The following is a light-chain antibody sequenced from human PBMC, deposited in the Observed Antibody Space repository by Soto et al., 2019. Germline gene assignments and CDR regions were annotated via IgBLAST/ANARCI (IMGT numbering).Light chain of an antibody. CDR2: GAS. J-gene: IGKJ4*01. V-gene: IGKV3-20*01. Sequence: EIVLTHSPGTLSWSPGERATLSCRASQSVSTNHLAWYQHKPGQAPRLLIYGASSRATGIPDRFSGSGSGTDFTLTISRLEPEDFAVYYCQQYGGSPLTFGGGTKVEIK. CDR1: QSVSTNH. CDR3: QQYGGSPLT.